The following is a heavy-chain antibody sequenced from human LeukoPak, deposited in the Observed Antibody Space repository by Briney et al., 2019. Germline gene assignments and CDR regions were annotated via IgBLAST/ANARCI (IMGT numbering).Heavy chain of an antibody. CDR3: ARRVDYYDSSGYYHHFDY. Sequence: SETLSLTCTVSGGSISSSSYYWGWIRQPPGEGLEWIGSIYYSGSTYYNPSLKSRVTISVDTSKNQFSLKLSSVTAADTAVYYCARRVDYYDSSGYYHHFDYWGQGTLVTVSS. V-gene: IGHV4-39*01. CDR1: GGSISSSSYY. CDR2: IYYSGST. D-gene: IGHD3-22*01. J-gene: IGHJ4*02.